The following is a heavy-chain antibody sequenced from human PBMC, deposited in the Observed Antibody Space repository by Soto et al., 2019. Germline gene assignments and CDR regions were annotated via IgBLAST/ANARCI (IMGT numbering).Heavy chain of an antibody. J-gene: IGHJ3*02. CDR3: VKALEGGCYEIWAGDAFDI. CDR1: GFTFSSYA. Sequence: HPXGSLLRPCSASGFTFSSYAMHWVRQAPGKGLEYVSAISSNGGSTYYADSVKGRFTISRDNSKNTLYLQMSSLRAEDTAVYYCVKALEGGCYEIWAGDAFDIWGQGTMVTV. V-gene: IGHV3-64D*06. D-gene: IGHD2-2*01. CDR2: ISSNGGST.